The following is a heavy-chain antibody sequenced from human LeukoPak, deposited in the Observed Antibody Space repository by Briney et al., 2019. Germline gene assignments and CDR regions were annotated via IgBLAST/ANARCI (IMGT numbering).Heavy chain of an antibody. V-gene: IGHV3-23*01. J-gene: IGHJ4*02. CDR3: AKDLTPDGLYELDS. CDR1: GFSFSIYA. D-gene: IGHD5/OR15-5a*01. CDR2: IIGNGRDI. Sequence: PGESPRLSCAASGFSFSIYAMNWVRQAPGKGLEWVSLIIGNGRDIRYADSVKGRFTISRDNSKNILYLQMNSLRAEDTAVYFCAKDLTPDGLYELDSWGQGTLVTVSS.